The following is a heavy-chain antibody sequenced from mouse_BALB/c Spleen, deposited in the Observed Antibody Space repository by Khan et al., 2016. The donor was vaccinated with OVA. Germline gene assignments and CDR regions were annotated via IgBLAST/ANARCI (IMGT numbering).Heavy chain of an antibody. D-gene: IGHD3-1*01. CDR1: GYSITSAYA. CDR2: ITYSGST. CDR3: ARGLRYFDY. V-gene: IGHV3-2*02. J-gene: IGHJ2*01. Sequence: EVQLVEPGPGLVKPSQSLSLTCTVTGYSITSAYAWNWIRQFPGDKLEWMGYITYSGSTNYNPSLKSRISITRDTSKNQFFLQLNSVTTEDTATSYCARGLRYFDYWGQGTTLTVSS.